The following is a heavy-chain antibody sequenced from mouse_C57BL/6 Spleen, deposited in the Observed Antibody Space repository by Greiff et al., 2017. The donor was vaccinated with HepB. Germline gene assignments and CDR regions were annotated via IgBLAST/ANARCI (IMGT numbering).Heavy chain of an antibody. Sequence: VKLQQPGAELVKPGASVKLSCKASGYTFTSYWMHWVKQRPGQGLEWIGMIHPNSGSTNYNEKFKSKATLTVDKSSSTAYMQLSSLTSEDSAVYYCAGSDYYFDYWGQGTTLTVSS. J-gene: IGHJ2*01. V-gene: IGHV1-64*01. CDR1: GYTFTSYW. CDR2: IHPNSGST. CDR3: AGSDYYFDY.